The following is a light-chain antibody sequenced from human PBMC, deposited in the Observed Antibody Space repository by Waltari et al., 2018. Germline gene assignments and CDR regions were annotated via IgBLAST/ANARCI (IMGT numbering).Light chain of an antibody. Sequence: DIQMTQSPFTLSASVGDRVIITCRASQSISNWLAWYQHKPGKAPKLLIYKASTLASGVPSMFSSSGSGTDFSLTISSLQPDDFATYYCQQYNSYSLLTFGGGTKVEIK. CDR1: QSISNW. V-gene: IGKV1-5*03. CDR3: QQYNSYSLLT. CDR2: KAS. J-gene: IGKJ4*01.